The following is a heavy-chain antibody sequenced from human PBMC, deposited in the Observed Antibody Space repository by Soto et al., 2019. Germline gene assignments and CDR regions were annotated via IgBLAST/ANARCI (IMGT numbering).Heavy chain of an antibody. CDR2: IRRKTNGYST. D-gene: IGHD6-13*01. J-gene: IGHJ3*01. CDR1: GFTFSDHY. V-gene: IGHV3-72*01. CDR3: ARSGGDSSTWSDDTFDV. Sequence: EVQLVESGGGLVQPGGSLRLSCLASGFTFSDHYMDWVRQAPGKGLEWVGRIRRKTNGYSTESAAYVKGRFAISRDDSKNSQFPQMNSLKIEDTAVYFCARSGGDSSTWSDDTFDVWGQGTKVTVS.